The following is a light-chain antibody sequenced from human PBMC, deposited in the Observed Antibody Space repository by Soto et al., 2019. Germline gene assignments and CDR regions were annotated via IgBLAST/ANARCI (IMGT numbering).Light chain of an antibody. V-gene: IGKV3-15*01. J-gene: IGKJ1*01. Sequence: EIVMTQSPATLSVSPGERATHSCRASQSVSSNLAWYQQKPGQAPRLLIYGASTRATGIPARFSGSGSGTEFTLTISSLQSEDFAVYYCQQYNNWPLWTSGQGTKV. CDR3: QQYNNWPLWT. CDR1: QSVSSN. CDR2: GAS.